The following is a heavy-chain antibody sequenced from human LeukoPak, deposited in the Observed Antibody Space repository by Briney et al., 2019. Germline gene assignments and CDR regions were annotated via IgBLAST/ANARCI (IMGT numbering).Heavy chain of an antibody. CDR3: ARGWGYCSSTSCYHNWFDP. V-gene: IGHV4-59*07. CDR2: IYYSGST. Sequence: PSDTLSLTCTVSGGSISSYYWSWIRQPPGKGLEWIGYIYYSGSTNYNPSLKSRVTISVDTSKNQFSLELSSVTAADTAVYYCARGWGYCSSTSCYHNWFDPWGQGTLVTVSS. CDR1: GGSISSYY. J-gene: IGHJ5*02. D-gene: IGHD2-2*01.